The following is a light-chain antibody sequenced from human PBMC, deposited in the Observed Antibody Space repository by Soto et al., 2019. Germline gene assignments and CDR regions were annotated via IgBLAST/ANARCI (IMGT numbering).Light chain of an antibody. CDR3: QQYNSWPWT. J-gene: IGKJ1*01. CDR1: QSVSSN. CDR2: GAS. V-gene: IGKV3-15*01. Sequence: EIVMTQSPGTLSVSPGERATLSCRASQSVSSNLAWYQQNPGQAPRLLIYGASTRATGIPARFSGSGSGTEFTLTISSLQSEDFAVYYCQQYNSWPWTFDQGTKV.